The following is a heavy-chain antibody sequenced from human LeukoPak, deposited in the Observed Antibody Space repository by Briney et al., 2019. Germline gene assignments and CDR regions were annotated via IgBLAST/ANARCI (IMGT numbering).Heavy chain of an antibody. CDR3: ARLGSYYDY. V-gene: IGHV4-59*08. J-gene: IGHJ4*02. Sequence: SETLSLTCTVSGDSISGYYWSWIRQPPGKRLEWIGNIYYSGTTNYNPSLQSRVTISVDTSKDQFSLKLGSVTVADTAVYYCARLGSYYDYWGQGTLVTVSS. CDR2: IYYSGTT. CDR1: GDSISGYY. D-gene: IGHD1-26*01.